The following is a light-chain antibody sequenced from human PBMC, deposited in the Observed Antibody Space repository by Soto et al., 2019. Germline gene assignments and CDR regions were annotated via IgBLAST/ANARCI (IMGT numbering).Light chain of an antibody. Sequence: QSVVTQPPSVSGAPGQRVTISCTGTSSNIGAGYDVHWYQHLPGTAPKLLIYGNTIRPSGVPDRFSGSKSGTSASLAIAGVQADDEADYYCQSYDRSLRGYVFGTGTKVTVL. CDR1: SSNIGAGYD. CDR3: QSYDRSLRGYV. J-gene: IGLJ1*01. CDR2: GNT. V-gene: IGLV1-40*01.